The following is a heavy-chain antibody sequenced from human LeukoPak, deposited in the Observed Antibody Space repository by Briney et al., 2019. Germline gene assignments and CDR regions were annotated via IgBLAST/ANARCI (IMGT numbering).Heavy chain of an antibody. J-gene: IGHJ4*02. V-gene: IGHV1-2*02. D-gene: IGHD1-1*01. Sequence: GASVKVSCKTSGYTFIAYYVHWVRQAPGQGLEWMGWINPNSGDTNYAQKFQGRVTMTRDTSVSTAYMELSSLTSDDTAIYYCAPSGNDRSTAYSFDYWGQGTLVTVSS. CDR3: APSGNDRSTAYSFDY. CDR2: INPNSGDT. CDR1: GYTFIAYY.